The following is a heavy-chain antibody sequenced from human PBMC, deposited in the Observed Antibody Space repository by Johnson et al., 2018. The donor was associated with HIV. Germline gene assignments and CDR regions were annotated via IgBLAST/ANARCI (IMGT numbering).Heavy chain of an antibody. CDR3: ARTVTTLSGAFDI. D-gene: IGHD4-17*01. Sequence: VQLVESGGGVVQPGGSLRLSCAASGFTFSSYGMHWVRQAPGKGLEWVAFIRYDGSNKYYADSVKGRFTISRDNSKNTLYLQMNSLRAEDTAVYYCARTVTTLSGAFDIWGQGTMVTVSS. J-gene: IGHJ3*02. CDR1: GFTFSSYG. V-gene: IGHV3-30*02. CDR2: IRYDGSNK.